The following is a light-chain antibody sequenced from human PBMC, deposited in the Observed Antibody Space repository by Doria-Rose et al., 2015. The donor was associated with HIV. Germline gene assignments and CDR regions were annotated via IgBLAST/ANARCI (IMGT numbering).Light chain of an antibody. J-gene: IGKJ1*01. CDR3: HQYGTSWT. V-gene: IGKV3-20*01. Sequence: TQSPGTLSLSPGDRATLPCRASQSFSSTYLAWYQQKPGQAPSLVIYDGSTRATGIPDRFSASGSGTDFTLTINRLEPEDFALYYCHQYGTSWTFGQGTKVEI. CDR1: QSFSSTY. CDR2: DGS.